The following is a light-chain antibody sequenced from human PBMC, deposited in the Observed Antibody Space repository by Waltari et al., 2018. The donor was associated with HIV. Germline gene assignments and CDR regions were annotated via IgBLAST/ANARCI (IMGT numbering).Light chain of an antibody. J-gene: IGLJ3*02. CDR3: AAWDTSLGGWV. CDR1: KNNVDHQG. CDR2: RNN. V-gene: IGLV10-54*04. Sequence: QAGLTQPPSLSKDLRQTAPLTRTGDKNNVDHQGPAWLKHRQGHPPKLLFYRNNNRPSGIPDRFSAFRSGNTASLNISGLLADDEADYFCAAWDTSLGGWVFGGGTQLTVL.